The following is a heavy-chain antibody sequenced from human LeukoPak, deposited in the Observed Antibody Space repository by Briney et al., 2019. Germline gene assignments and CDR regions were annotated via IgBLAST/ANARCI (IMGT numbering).Heavy chain of an antibody. J-gene: IGHJ4*02. CDR2: INWNGGST. V-gene: IGHV3-20*04. D-gene: IGHD1-26*01. CDR3: ARERVSGSYLDVCDY. CDR1: GFTFDDYC. Sequence: GGSLILSCTASGFTFDDYCMSWVRQAPGKGLEWVSGINWNGGSTGYADSVKGRFTISRDNAKNSLYLQMNSLRAEDTALYYCARERVSGSYLDVCDYWGQGTLVTVSS.